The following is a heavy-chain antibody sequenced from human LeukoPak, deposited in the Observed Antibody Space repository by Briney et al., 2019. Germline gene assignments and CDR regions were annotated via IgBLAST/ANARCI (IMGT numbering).Heavy chain of an antibody. D-gene: IGHD2-15*01. CDR3: AKDRIVVVVAATLSY. CDR1: GFTFSSYA. J-gene: IGHJ4*02. CDR2: ISGSGGST. V-gene: IGHV3-23*01. Sequence: PGGSLRLSCAASGFTFSSYAMSWVRQAPGKGLEWVSAISGSGGSTYYADSVKGRFTISRDNSKNTLYLQMNSLRAEDTAVYYCAKDRIVVVVAATLSYWGQGTLVTVSS.